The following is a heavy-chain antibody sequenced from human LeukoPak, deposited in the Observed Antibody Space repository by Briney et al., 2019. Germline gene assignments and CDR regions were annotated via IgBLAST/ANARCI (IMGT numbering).Heavy chain of an antibody. CDR3: ARLKAAATSITYHYFDV. J-gene: IGHJ2*01. CDR2: INSDGNT. D-gene: IGHD2-15*01. CDR1: SASISSDF. V-gene: IGHV4-4*09. Sequence: SETQSLTCTVSSASISSDFWSWTRQPPGMGLEWVAYINSDGNTNYNPSLKSRITISLDTSKNQFSLRVNSVTATDTAVYYRARLKAAATSITYHYFDVWGRGTLVTVSS.